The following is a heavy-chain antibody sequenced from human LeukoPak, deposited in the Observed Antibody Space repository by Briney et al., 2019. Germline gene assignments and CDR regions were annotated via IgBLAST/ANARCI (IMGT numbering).Heavy chain of an antibody. CDR2: INQGGSGK. J-gene: IGHJ5*01. D-gene: IGHD1-26*01. CDR1: GFTFSSYG. CDR3: ARVRPGDADS. V-gene: IGHV3-7*01. Sequence: GRSLRLSCAAPGFTFSSYGMHWVRQAPGKGLEWVASINQGGSGKYYPDSVKGRFTISRDNAKNSLYLQMNSLRAEDTAVYYCARVRPGDADSWGQGTLVSVSS.